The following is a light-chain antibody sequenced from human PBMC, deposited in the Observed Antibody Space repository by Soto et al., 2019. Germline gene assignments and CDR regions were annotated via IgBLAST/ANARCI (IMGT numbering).Light chain of an antibody. V-gene: IGKV3-20*01. CDR3: QQYGSSPRT. J-gene: IGKJ1*01. CDR1: QSVSSSY. CDR2: DAS. Sequence: EIVLTQSPGTLSLSPGERATLSCRASQSVSSSYLAWYQQKPGQAPRLLIYDASSRATCIPDRFSGSGSGKDFTLTISRLEPEDFAVYYCQQYGSSPRTFGQGTKVEIK.